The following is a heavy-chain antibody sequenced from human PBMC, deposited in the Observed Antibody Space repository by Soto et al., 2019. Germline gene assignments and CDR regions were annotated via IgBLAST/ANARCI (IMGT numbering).Heavy chain of an antibody. D-gene: IGHD3-3*01. Sequence: PGGSLRLSCTASGFTFSNYAMTWVRQAPGKGLEWVSTISGSGDTTYYADSVKGRFTISRDNSKNTPYLQMNSLRAEDTAVYYCAQKRYYGAFDYWGQGTLVTVSS. J-gene: IGHJ4*02. CDR1: GFTFSNYA. CDR2: ISGSGDTT. CDR3: AQKRYYGAFDY. V-gene: IGHV3-23*01.